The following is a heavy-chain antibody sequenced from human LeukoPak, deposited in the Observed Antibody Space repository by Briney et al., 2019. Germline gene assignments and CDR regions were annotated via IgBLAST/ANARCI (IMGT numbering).Heavy chain of an antibody. CDR1: GFTFSSYA. J-gene: IGHJ3*02. D-gene: IGHD3-10*01. CDR2: ISGSGVST. V-gene: IGHV3-23*01. CDR3: ARSVYSGSGAFDI. Sequence: PGGSLRLSCAASGFTFSSYAMSWVRQAPGKGLEWVSAISGSGVSTYYADSVKGRFTISRDNSKNTLYLQMNSLRAEDTAVYYCARSVYSGSGAFDIWGQGTMVTVSS.